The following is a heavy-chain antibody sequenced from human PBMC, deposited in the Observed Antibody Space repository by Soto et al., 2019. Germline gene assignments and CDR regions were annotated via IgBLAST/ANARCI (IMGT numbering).Heavy chain of an antibody. CDR3: ARVGGSSFGYFDY. CDR1: GGSISSGGYS. D-gene: IGHD5-18*01. V-gene: IGHV4-30-2*01. CDR2: IYHSGST. J-gene: IGHJ4*02. Sequence: LSLTCAVSGGSISSGGYSWSWIRQPPGKGLEWIGYIYHSGSTYYNPSLKSRVTISVDTSKSQFSLRLSSVTAADTAVYYCARVGGSSFGYFDYWGQGSLVTVSS.